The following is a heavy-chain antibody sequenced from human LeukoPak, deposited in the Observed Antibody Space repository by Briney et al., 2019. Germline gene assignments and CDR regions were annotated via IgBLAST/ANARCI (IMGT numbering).Heavy chain of an antibody. CDR3: ARAYDYYGSGSYYKGEYFQH. D-gene: IGHD3-10*01. J-gene: IGHJ1*01. CDR2: ISSSSSYI. CDR1: GFTFSSYS. V-gene: IGHV3-21*01. Sequence: GGSLRLSCAASGFTFSSYSMNWVRQAPGKGLEWVSSISSSSSYIYYADSVKGRFTISRDNAKNSLYLQMNSLRAEDTAVYYCARAYDYYGSGSYYKGEYFQHWGQGTLVTVSS.